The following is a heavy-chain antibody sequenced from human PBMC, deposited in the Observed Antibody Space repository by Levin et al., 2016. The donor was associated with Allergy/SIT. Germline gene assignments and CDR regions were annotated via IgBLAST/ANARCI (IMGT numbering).Heavy chain of an antibody. D-gene: IGHD3-22*01. CDR2: ISGSGGST. Sequence: ETLSLTCAASGFTFSSYAMSWVRQAPGKGLEWVSAISGSGGSTYYADSVKGRFTISRDNSKNTLYLQMNSLRAEDTAVYYCAKGSIVVVITPLYWGQGTLVTVSS. J-gene: IGHJ4*02. CDR3: AKGSIVVVITPLY. V-gene: IGHV3-23*01. CDR1: GFTFSSYA.